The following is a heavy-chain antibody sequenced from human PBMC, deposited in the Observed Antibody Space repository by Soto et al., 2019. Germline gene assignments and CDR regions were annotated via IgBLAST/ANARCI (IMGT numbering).Heavy chain of an antibody. D-gene: IGHD3-10*01. J-gene: IGHJ6*04. CDR3: ARGGDYYGSGRPIYYYYYGMDV. Sequence: SETLSLTCAVYGGCFRGYYWSWIRQHPGKGLEWIGEINHSGSTNYNPSLKSRVTISVDTSKNQFSLKLSSVTAADTAVYYCARGGDYYGSGRPIYYYYYGMDVWGEGTTVTVSS. CDR1: GGCFRGYY. CDR2: INHSGST. V-gene: IGHV4-34*01.